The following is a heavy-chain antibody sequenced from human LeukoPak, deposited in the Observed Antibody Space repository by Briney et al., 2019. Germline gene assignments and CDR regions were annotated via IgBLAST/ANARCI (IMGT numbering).Heavy chain of an antibody. D-gene: IGHD3-3*01. CDR2: IKQDGSEK. V-gene: IGHV3-7*01. CDR3: AREDYDFWSGYSRFDP. J-gene: IGHJ5*02. Sequence: PGGSLRLSCAASGFTFSSYWMSWVRQAPGKGLEWVANIKQDGSEKYYVDSVKGRYTISRDNAKNSLYLQMNSLRAEETAVYYCAREDYDFWSGYSRFDPWGQGTLVTVSS. CDR1: GFTFSSYW.